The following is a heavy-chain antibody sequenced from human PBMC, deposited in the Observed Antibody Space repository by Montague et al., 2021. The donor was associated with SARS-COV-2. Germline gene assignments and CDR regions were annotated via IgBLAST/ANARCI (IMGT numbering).Heavy chain of an antibody. CDR1: GDSVNTNQ. V-gene: IGHV4-59*02. CDR2: VFYTGST. J-gene: IGHJ3*01. CDR3: ARLIGSGWTDAFDF. D-gene: IGHD6-19*01. Sequence: SETLSLTCVVSGDSVNTNQWPWVRQPPGKGLEWIGHVFYTGSTKYNPSLESRVTISIDTSKNQFALRLNSVSAADTAIYYCARLIGSGWTDAFDFWGQGTTLTV.